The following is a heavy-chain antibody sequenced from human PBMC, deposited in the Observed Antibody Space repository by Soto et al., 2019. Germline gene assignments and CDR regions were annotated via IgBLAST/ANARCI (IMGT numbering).Heavy chain of an antibody. CDR1: GFTFSSYS. V-gene: IGHV3-21*01. CDR3: ARDRVDTAMVMDFDY. CDR2: ISSSSSYI. J-gene: IGHJ4*02. D-gene: IGHD5-18*01. Sequence: EVQLVESGGGLVKPGGSLRLSCAASGFTFSSYSMNWVRQAPGKGLEWVSSISSSSSYIYYGDSVKGRFTISRDNAKNSLYLQMNSLRAEDTAVYYCARDRVDTAMVMDFDYWGQGTLVTVSS.